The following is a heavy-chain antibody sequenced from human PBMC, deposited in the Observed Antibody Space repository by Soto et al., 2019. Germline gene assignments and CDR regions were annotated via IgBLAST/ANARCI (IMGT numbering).Heavy chain of an antibody. CDR1: GGTFSSYT. D-gene: IGHD6-13*01. J-gene: IGHJ4*02. CDR2: ISGSGGST. V-gene: IGHV3-23*01. CDR3: AKTIAAAGTRPVDY. Sequence: SCKASGGTFSSYTISWVRQAPGKGLEWVSAISGSGGSTYYADSVKGRFTISRDNSKNTLYLQMNSLRAEDTAVYYCAKTIAAAGTRPVDYWGQGTLVTVSS.